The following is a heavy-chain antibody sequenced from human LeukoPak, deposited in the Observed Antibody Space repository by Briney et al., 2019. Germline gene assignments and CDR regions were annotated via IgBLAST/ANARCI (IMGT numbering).Heavy chain of an antibody. Sequence: ASVKVSCKASGYTFTSYDINWVRQATGQGPEWMGWMNPNSGNTGYAQKFQGRVTITADKSTSTAYVELSSLRSEDTAVYYCARGPHYGDRRRVVYYFDYWGQGTLVTVSS. D-gene: IGHD4-17*01. J-gene: IGHJ4*02. CDR3: ARGPHYGDRRRVVYYFDY. CDR2: MNPNSGNT. V-gene: IGHV1-8*01. CDR1: GYTFTSYD.